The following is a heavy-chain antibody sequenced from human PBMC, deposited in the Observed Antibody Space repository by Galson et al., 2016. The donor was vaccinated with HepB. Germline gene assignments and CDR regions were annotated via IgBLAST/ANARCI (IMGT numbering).Heavy chain of an antibody. CDR3: ASVVPPLGDCSGYNGYGNAFDT. J-gene: IGHJ3*02. Sequence: QSGAEVKKPGESLRISCQGSPHNFATSWVGWVRQLPGKGLEWMGVINPGDSDTRYSPSFRGQVTLLVDKSISTAYLQWTSLKASDTATYFCASVVPPLGDCSGYNGYGNAFDTWGQGTTVVVSS. CDR2: INPGDSDT. D-gene: IGHD3-22*01. CDR1: PHNFATSW. V-gene: IGHV5-51*01.